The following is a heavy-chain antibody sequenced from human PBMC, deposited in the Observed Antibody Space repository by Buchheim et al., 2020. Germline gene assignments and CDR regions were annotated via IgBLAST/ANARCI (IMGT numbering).Heavy chain of an antibody. CDR3: AKELDAGRLGELSGTPGDY. D-gene: IGHD3-16*02. CDR1: GFTFSSYA. CDR2: ISGSGGST. V-gene: IGHV3-23*01. Sequence: EVQLLESGGGLVQPGGSLRLSCAASGFTFSSYAMSWVRQAPGKGLEWVSAISGSGGSTYYADSVKGRFTISRDNSKNKPYLQMNSLRAEDTAVYYWAKELDAGRLGELSGTPGDYWGQGTL. J-gene: IGHJ4*02.